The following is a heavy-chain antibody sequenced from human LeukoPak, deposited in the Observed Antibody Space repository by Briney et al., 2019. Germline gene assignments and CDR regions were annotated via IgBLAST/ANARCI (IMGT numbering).Heavy chain of an antibody. V-gene: IGHV3-49*04. CDR3: TSGPIQLWLYYAIDV. CDR2: IRSKAYRGTT. Sequence: GGSLRLSCTASGFTFGDHAMSWVRQAPGKGLEWVGFIRSKAYRGTTEYAASVKGRFTISRDDSKSTAYLQMNTLKTEDTAVYHCTSGPIQLWLYYAIDVWGQGTTVIVSS. D-gene: IGHD5-18*01. CDR1: GFTFGDHA. J-gene: IGHJ6*02.